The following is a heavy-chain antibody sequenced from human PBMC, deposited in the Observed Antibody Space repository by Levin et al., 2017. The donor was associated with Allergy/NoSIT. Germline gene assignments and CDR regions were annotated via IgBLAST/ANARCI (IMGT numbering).Heavy chain of an antibody. CDR2: ISNSGSTT. V-gene: IGHV3-48*04. D-gene: IGHD2-15*01. CDR1: GFTFSSYS. Sequence: GGSLRLSCAASGFTFSSYSMNWVRQAPGEGLEWVSYISNSGSTTYYADSVKGRFTISRDNAKNSLYLQMNSLRAEDTAVYYCASPIGYCSGGSCYSIYYYYGMDGWGQGTTVTVSS. J-gene: IGHJ6*02. CDR3: ASPIGYCSGGSCYSIYYYYGMDG.